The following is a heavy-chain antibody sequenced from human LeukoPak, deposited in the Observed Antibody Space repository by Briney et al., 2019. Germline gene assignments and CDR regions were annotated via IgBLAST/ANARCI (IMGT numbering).Heavy chain of an antibody. CDR3: ARLSVIVGAALEYYYYYMDV. Sequence: PSETLSLTCAVYGGTFSGYYWSWVRQPPGTRRGWDGESNNSVGHNYNQSLKSRVTISADKSKHQDSLRLTSVTAADTAVYYCARLSVIVGAALEYYYYYMDVWGQGTTVTDPS. CDR1: GGTFSGYY. CDR2: SNNSVGH. J-gene: IGHJ6*03. D-gene: IGHD1-26*01. V-gene: IGHV4-34*01.